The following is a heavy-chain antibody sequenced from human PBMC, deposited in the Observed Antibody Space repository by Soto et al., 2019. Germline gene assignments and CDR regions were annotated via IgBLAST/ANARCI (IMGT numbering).Heavy chain of an antibody. Sequence: QVQLQESGPGLVKPSGTLSLTCAVSDGSISSSNWWSWVRQTPEKGLEWIGEIYHSGSTNYNPSLKSLVTTSVDKSKNEFSLKLSSVTAADTAVYYCARGDCGGDCYYYYGMDVWGQGTTVTVSS. J-gene: IGHJ6*02. CDR2: IYHSGST. CDR3: ARGDCGGDCYYYYGMDV. CDR1: DGSISSSNW. D-gene: IGHD2-21*02. V-gene: IGHV4-4*02.